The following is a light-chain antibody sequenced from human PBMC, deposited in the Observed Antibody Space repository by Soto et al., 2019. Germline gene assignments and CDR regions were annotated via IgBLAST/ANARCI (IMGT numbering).Light chain of an antibody. CDR2: SNS. J-gene: IGLJ3*02. V-gene: IGLV1-40*01. CDR1: NSNIGTGSD. CDR3: QSYDSSLTVV. Sequence: QSALTQPPSVSGAPGKRVTISCTGSNSNIGTGSDVHWYQQVPGTAPKLLIYSNSNRPSGVPDRFSASKSGSSASLAITGLQAEDEADYYCQSYDSSLTVVFGGGTKLTVL.